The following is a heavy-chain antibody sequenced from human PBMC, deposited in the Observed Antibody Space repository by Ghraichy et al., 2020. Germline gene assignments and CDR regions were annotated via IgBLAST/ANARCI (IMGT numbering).Heavy chain of an antibody. D-gene: IGHD4-23*01. V-gene: IGHV4-34*01. CDR3: ARTITTWFKSTVAFDY. CDR2: INHSGST. CDR1: GGSFSGYY. Sequence: ETLSLTCAVYGGSFSGYYWSWIRQPPGKELEWIGEINHSGSTNYNPSLKSRVTISVDTSKNQFSLKLSSVTAADTAVYYCARTITTWFKSTVAFDYWGQGTLVTVSS. J-gene: IGHJ4*02.